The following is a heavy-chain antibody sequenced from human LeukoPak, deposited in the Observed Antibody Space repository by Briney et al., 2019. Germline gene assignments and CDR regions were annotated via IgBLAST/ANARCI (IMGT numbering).Heavy chain of an antibody. Sequence: VASVKVSCKASGGTFSSYAISWVRQAPGQGLEWMGRIIPILGIANYAQKFQGRVTITADKSTSTAYMELSSLRSEDTAVYYCAGGFHYYDSSGYRSRTYYFDYWGQGTLVTVSS. D-gene: IGHD3-22*01. CDR1: GGTFSSYA. CDR2: IIPILGIA. V-gene: IGHV1-69*04. J-gene: IGHJ4*02. CDR3: AGGFHYYDSSGYRSRTYYFDY.